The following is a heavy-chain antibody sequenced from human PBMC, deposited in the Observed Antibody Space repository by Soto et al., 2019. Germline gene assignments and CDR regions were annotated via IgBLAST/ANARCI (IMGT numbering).Heavy chain of an antibody. CDR1: GGSISSDGYY. Sequence: QVQLQESGPGLVNPSQTLSLTCTVSGGSISSDGYYWSWIRQHPGKGLKWIGYTFYSGATYYNPSLKSRTIISVDTSKNQFSLTLTSLTAADTAVYYCARVQPYDYGANTGWLDPWGQGTLVTVSS. J-gene: IGHJ5*02. D-gene: IGHD4-17*01. CDR2: TFYSGAT. CDR3: ARVQPYDYGANTGWLDP. V-gene: IGHV4-31*03.